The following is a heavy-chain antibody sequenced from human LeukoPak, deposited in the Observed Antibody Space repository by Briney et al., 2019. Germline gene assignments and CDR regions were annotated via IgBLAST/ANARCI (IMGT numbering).Heavy chain of an antibody. CDR2: ISYDGSDQ. Sequence: GGSLRLSCAASGFTFSRYAMHWVRQAPGKGLEWVAVISYDGSDQFYADSVKGRFTISRDNAKNSLDLQMNSLRAEDTAVYYCARDTLGEGEDANYAVYYFDYWGQGTPVTVSS. J-gene: IGHJ4*02. V-gene: IGHV3-30*04. CDR1: GFTFSRYA. CDR3: ARDTLGEGEDANYAVYYFDY. D-gene: IGHD4/OR15-4a*01.